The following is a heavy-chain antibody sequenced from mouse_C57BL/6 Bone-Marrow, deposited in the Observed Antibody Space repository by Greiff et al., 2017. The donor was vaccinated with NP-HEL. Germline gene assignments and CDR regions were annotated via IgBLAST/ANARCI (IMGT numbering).Heavy chain of an antibody. J-gene: IGHJ2*01. CDR2: ISSGGSYT. V-gene: IGHV5-6*01. D-gene: IGHD1-1*01. CDR1: GFTFSSYG. Sequence: EVKVVESGGDLVKPGGSLKLSCAASGFTFSSYGMSWVRQTPDKRLEWVATISSGGSYTYYPDSVKGRFTISRDNAKNTLYLQMSSLKSEDTAMYYCARHKYYGSSGDDWGKGTTLTVSS. CDR3: ARHKYYGSSGDD.